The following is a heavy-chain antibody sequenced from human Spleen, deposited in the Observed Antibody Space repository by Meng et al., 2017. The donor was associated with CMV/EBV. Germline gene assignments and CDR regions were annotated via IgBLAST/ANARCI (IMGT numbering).Heavy chain of an antibody. CDR2: IGRSSSDI. V-gene: IGHV3-21*06. D-gene: IGHD3-3*01. J-gene: IGHJ6*02. CDR3: ARAPGGDFWSGYYQNYYSGLDV. Sequence: GESLKISCAASGFTFGSYSMNWVRQAPGKGLEWVSSIGRSSSDIYYADSVRGRFTISREDAKSSLYLQMNSLRVDDTAVYYCARAPGGDFWSGYYQNYYSGLDVWGQGTTVTVSS. CDR1: GFTFGSYS.